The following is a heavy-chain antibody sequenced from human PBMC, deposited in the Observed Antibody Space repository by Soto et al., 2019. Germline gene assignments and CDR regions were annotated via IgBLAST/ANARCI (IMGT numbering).Heavy chain of an antibody. J-gene: IGHJ3*02. CDR2: IYPGDSDT. Sequence: PGESLKISCKGSGYSFTSYWIGWVRQMPGKGLEWMGIIYPGDSDTRYSPSFQGQVTISADKSISTAYLQWSSLKASDTAMYYCARHGGDYYDSSGYYPLIWGQGTMVTVSS. CDR3: ARHGGDYYDSSGYYPLI. V-gene: IGHV5-51*01. D-gene: IGHD3-22*01. CDR1: GYSFTSYW.